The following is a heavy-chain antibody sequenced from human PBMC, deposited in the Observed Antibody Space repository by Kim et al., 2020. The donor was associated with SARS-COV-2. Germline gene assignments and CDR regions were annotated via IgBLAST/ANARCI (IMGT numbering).Heavy chain of an antibody. CDR3: ARVGSVVVVAAMDY. CDR1: GGTFSSYA. J-gene: IGHJ4*02. V-gene: IGHV1-69*04. CDR2: IIPILGIA. Sequence: SVKVSCKASGGTFSSYAISWVRQAPGQGLEWMGRIIPILGIANYAQKFQGRVTITADKSTSTAYMELSSLRSEDTAVYYCARVGSVVVVAAMDYWGQGTLVTVSS. D-gene: IGHD2-15*01.